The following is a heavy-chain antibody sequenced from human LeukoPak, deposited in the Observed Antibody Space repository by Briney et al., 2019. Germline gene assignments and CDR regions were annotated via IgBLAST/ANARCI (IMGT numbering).Heavy chain of an antibody. CDR3: TRCESDSPPYFDY. CDR1: GFTFGDYA. Sequence: GGSLRLSCTASGFTFGDYAMSWFRQAPGKGLEWVGFIRSKAYGGTTEYAASVKGRFTISRDDSKSIAYLQMNSLKTEDTAVYYCTRCESDSPPYFDYWGQGTLVTVSS. V-gene: IGHV3-49*03. J-gene: IGHJ4*02. CDR2: IRSKAYGGTT. D-gene: IGHD3-22*01.